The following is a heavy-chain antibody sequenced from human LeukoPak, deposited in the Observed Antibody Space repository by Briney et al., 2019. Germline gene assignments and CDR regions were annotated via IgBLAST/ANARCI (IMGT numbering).Heavy chain of an antibody. V-gene: IGHV1-2*02. D-gene: IGHD5-12*01. CDR1: GYTFTGYY. J-gene: IGHJ3*02. CDR2: INPNSGGT. Sequence: VASVKVSCKASGYTFTGYYMHWVRQAPGQGLEWMGWINPNSGGTNYAQKFQGRVTMTRDTSISTAYMELSRLRSDDTAVYYCARQRGYSGYGSVGAFDIWGQGTMVTVSS. CDR3: ARQRGYSGYGSVGAFDI.